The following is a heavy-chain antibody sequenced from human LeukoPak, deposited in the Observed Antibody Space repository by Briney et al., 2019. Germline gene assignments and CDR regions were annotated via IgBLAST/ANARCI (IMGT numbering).Heavy chain of an antibody. CDR1: RFTFSDYY. V-gene: IGHV3-11*01. CDR2: ISSSGRTT. D-gene: IGHD3-10*01. J-gene: IGHJ4*02. Sequence: SGRSLRLSCSASRFTFSDYYMSWIRQAPGEGLEWVSYISSSGRTTYYTDSVKGRFTISRDNAKNSLSLQMNSLRAEDTAVYYCARSLRGGIHYFDYWGQGTLVTVSS. CDR3: ARSLRGGIHYFDY.